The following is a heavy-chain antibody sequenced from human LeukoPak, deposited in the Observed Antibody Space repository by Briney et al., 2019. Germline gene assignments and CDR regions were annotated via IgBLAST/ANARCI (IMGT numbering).Heavy chain of an antibody. D-gene: IGHD6-19*01. V-gene: IGHV3-30*18. J-gene: IGHJ4*02. Sequence: GGSLRLSCAASGFTFSSYGMHWVRQTPGKGLEWVAVISYDGSNKYYADSVKGRFTISRDNSKNTLYLQMNSLRAEDTAVYYCAKDRGSGWEGFDYWGQGTLVTVSS. CDR2: ISYDGSNK. CDR3: AKDRGSGWEGFDY. CDR1: GFTFSSYG.